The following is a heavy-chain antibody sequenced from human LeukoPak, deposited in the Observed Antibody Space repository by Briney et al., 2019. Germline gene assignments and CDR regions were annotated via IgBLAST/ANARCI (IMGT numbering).Heavy chain of an antibody. J-gene: IGHJ2*01. CDR3: VKSSGTYSLWYFDL. CDR1: GFTFSSYG. D-gene: IGHD1-26*01. V-gene: IGHV3-23*01. CDR2: ISTSGYGT. Sequence: QAGGSLRLSCAASGFTFSSYGMSWVRQAPGKGLEWVSAISTSGYGTYYADSVKGRFTISRDNSKNTLYLQMNSLRAEDTAVYYCVKSSGTYSLWYFDLWGRGTLVTASS.